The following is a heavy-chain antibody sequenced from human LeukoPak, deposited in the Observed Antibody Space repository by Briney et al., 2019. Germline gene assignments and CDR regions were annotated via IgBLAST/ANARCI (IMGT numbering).Heavy chain of an antibody. CDR2: INWNGGST. Sequence: GGSLRLSCAASGFTFDDYGMSWVRQAPGKGLEWVSGINWNGGSTGYADSVKGRFTISRDNAKKSPYLQMNSLRAEDTALYYCARFNSSSWYDYWGQGTLVTVSS. CDR3: ARFNSSSWYDY. D-gene: IGHD6-13*01. V-gene: IGHV3-20*04. J-gene: IGHJ4*02. CDR1: GFTFDDYG.